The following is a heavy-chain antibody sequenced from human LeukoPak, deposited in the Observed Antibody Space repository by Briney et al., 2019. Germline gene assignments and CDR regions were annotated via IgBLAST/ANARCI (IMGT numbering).Heavy chain of an antibody. D-gene: IGHD2-2*02. Sequence: GGSLRLSCAASGFTFSSYAMHWVRQAPGKGLEWVAVISYDGSNKYYADSVKGRFTISRDNSKNTLYLQMNGLRAEDTAVYYCARGGRHQPLYGAYYWGQGTLVTVSS. V-gene: IGHV3-30-3*01. CDR3: ARGGRHQPLYGAYY. J-gene: IGHJ4*02. CDR1: GFTFSSYA. CDR2: ISYDGSNK.